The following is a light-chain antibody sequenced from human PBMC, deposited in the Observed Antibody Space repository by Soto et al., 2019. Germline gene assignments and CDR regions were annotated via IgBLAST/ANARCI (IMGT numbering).Light chain of an antibody. Sequence: DIQMTQSPSTLSGSVGDRVTITCRASQTISSWLAWYQQKPGKAPKLLIYKASTLKSGVPSRFSGSGSGTEFSLNISSLQPDDFATYYFQHYNSYSEAFCQGTQVELK. CDR2: KAS. J-gene: IGKJ1*01. CDR1: QTISSW. CDR3: QHYNSYSEA. V-gene: IGKV1-5*03.